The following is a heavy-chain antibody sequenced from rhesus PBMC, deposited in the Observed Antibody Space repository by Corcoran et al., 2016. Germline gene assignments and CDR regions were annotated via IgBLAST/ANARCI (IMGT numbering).Heavy chain of an antibody. D-gene: IGHD2-21*01. CDR3: TRERGTLEYCTGSGCYGSDY. CDR2: ISYTGKTI. Sequence: EVQLVESGGGLVQPGGSLRLSCAASGFTFSSYDMSWVRQAQGKGLEWVSYISYTGKTIYYADSVKGRFTISRDNAKNSLSLQMSSLRAEDTAVYYCTRERGTLEYCTGSGCYGSDYWGQGVLVTVSS. V-gene: IGHV3-136*01. J-gene: IGHJ4*01. CDR1: GFTFSSYD.